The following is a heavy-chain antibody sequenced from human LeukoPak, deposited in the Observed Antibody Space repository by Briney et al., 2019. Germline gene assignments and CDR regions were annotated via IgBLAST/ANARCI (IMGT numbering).Heavy chain of an antibody. Sequence: SETLSLTCAVYGGSFSGYYWSWIRQPPGKGLEWIGEINHSGSTNYNPSLKSRVTISVDTSKNQSSLKLSSVTAADTAVYYCARGRGATPRHWGQGTLVTVSS. CDR3: ARGRGATPRH. CDR2: INHSGST. V-gene: IGHV4-34*01. D-gene: IGHD2-15*01. J-gene: IGHJ1*01. CDR1: GGSFSGYY.